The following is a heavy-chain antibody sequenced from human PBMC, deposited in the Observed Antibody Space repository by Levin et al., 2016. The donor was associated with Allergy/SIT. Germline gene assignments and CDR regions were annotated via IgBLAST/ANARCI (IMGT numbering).Heavy chain of an antibody. CDR1: GYTFTRYY. V-gene: IGHV1-46*01. CDR3: TRAQIGAGGDDI. Sequence: ASVKVSCKASGYTFTRYYMHWVRQAPGQGLEWMGIINPSGGSPTYAEKFQGRVAVTSDTSTSTAYMELSSLRSEDTAVYYCTRAQIGAGGDDIWGQGTLVTVSS. J-gene: IGHJ4*02. D-gene: IGHD2-21*01. CDR2: INPSGGSP.